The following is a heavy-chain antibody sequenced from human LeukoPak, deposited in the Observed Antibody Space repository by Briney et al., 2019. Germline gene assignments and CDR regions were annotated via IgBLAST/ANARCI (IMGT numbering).Heavy chain of an antibody. Sequence: SETLSLTCTVSGGSLGSSSYYWGWIRQPPGKGLEWIGTIYFDGNTFYNPSLKSRVTISVDTSKNESSLKLSSVTAADTAVYYCARTPATTWTNHFDYWGQGTLVTVSS. J-gene: IGHJ4*02. CDR1: GGSLGSSSYY. V-gene: IGHV4-39*07. CDR2: IYFDGNT. CDR3: ARTPATTWTNHFDY. D-gene: IGHD4-17*01.